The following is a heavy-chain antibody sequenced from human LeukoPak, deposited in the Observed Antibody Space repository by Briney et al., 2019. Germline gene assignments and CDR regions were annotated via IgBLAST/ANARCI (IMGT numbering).Heavy chain of an antibody. CDR3: ARDTDYYDSSGYPDY. CDR1: GYTFTSYG. J-gene: IGHJ4*02. Sequence: ASVKVSCKASGYTFTSYGISWVRQAPGQGLEWMGWISAYNGNTNYAQKLQGRVTMTTDTSTSTAYMELRSLRSDDTAVYYCARDTDYYDSSGYPDYWGQGTLVTVPS. D-gene: IGHD3-22*01. V-gene: IGHV1-18*01. CDR2: ISAYNGNT.